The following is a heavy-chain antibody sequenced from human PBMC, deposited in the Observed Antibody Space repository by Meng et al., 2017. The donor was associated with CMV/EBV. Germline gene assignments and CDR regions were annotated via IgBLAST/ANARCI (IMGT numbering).Heavy chain of an antibody. CDR1: GYTFTGYH. CDR2: INPNSGGT. V-gene: IGHV1-2*02. J-gene: IGHJ5*02. D-gene: IGHD2-2*01. CDR3: ARAVVPDATFDH. Sequence: ASVKVSCKSSGYTFTGYHMHWVRQAPGQQLEWMGWINPNSGGTNYAQRFQGRVTMTRDTSISTAYMELSRLTSEDTAVYYCARAVVPDATFDHWGQGTLVTVSS.